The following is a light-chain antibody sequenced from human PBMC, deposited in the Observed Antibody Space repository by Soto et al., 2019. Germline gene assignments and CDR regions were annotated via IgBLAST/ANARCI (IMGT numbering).Light chain of an antibody. CDR2: DVS. Sequence: QSALTKPAYVSGSPGQSITISCTGTSSDVGGYNYVSWYQHHPGKAPKLMIYDVSNRPSGVSNRFSGSKSGNTASLTISGLQPEDEADYYCCSYTTSNTRQIVFGTGTKVTVL. V-gene: IGLV2-14*03. J-gene: IGLJ1*01. CDR1: SSDVGGYNY. CDR3: CSYTTSNTRQIV.